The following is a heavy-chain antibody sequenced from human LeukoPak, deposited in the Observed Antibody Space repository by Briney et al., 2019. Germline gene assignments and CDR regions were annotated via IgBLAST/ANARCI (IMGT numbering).Heavy chain of an antibody. D-gene: IGHD6-13*01. CDR3: ARQIASAGTAGLDF. J-gene: IGHJ4*02. V-gene: IGHV4-4*07. Sequence: SETLSLTCSVSGGSISSYYWSWIRQPAGKGLEWIGRIYSTGSTNYNPSLKSRVTMSVDTSKNQFSLRLRSVTAADPAVYYCARQIASAGTAGLDFWGQGALVTVSS. CDR2: IYSTGST. CDR1: GGSISSYY.